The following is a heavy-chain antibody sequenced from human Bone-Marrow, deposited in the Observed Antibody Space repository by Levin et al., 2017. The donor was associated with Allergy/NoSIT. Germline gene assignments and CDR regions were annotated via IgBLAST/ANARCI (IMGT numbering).Heavy chain of an antibody. J-gene: IGHJ3*02. D-gene: IGHD4-17*01. Sequence: GASVKVSCKASGGTFSSYTISWVRQAPGQGLEWMGRIIPILGIANYAQKFQGRVTITADKSTSTAYMELSSLRSEDTAVYYCARAAVMTTVTTDAFDIWGQGTMVTVSS. CDR3: ARAAVMTTVTTDAFDI. CDR1: GGTFSSYT. CDR2: IIPILGIA. V-gene: IGHV1-69*02.